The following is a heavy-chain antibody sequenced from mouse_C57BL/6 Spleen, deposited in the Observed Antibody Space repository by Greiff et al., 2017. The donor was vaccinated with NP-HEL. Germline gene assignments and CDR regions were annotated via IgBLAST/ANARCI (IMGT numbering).Heavy chain of an antibody. CDR1: GFTFSSYA. D-gene: IGHD4-1*01. CDR3: ARGTGMAMDY. V-gene: IGHV5-4*03. CDR2: ISDGGSYT. J-gene: IGHJ4*01. Sequence: EVKLMESGGGLVKPGGSLKLSCAASGFTFSSYAMSWVRQTPEKRLEWVATISDGGSYTYYPDNVKGRFTISRDNAKNNLYLQMSHLKSEDTAMYYCARGTGMAMDYWGQGTSVTVSS.